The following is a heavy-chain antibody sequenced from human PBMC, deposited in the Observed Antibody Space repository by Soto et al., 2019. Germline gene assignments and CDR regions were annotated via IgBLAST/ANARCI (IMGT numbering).Heavy chain of an antibody. CDR2: IYYSGST. CDR1: GGSISIGGYY. D-gene: IGHD6-6*01. J-gene: IGHJ6*02. Sequence: PSETLSLTCTVSGGSISIGGYYWSCIRQHPGKGLEWIGYIYYSGSTYYNPSLKSRVTISVDTSKNQFSLKLSSVTAADTAVYYCARSSKYYYFYYGMDVWGQGTTVTVSS. V-gene: IGHV4-31*03. CDR3: ARSSKYYYFYYGMDV.